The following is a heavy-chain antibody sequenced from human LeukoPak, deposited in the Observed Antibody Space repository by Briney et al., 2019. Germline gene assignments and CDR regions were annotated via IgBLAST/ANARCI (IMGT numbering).Heavy chain of an antibody. J-gene: IGHJ4*02. V-gene: IGHV3-21*01. D-gene: IGHD3-22*01. CDR2: ISSSSSYI. CDR3: AREGYYYDSSVDY. CDR1: GFTFSRYS. Sequence: GGSLRLSCVASGFTFSRYSMNWVRQAPGKGLEWVSSISSSSSYIYYADSVTGRFTISRDNAKNSLDLQMNSLRAEDTAVYYCAREGYYYDSSVDYWGQGTLVTVSS.